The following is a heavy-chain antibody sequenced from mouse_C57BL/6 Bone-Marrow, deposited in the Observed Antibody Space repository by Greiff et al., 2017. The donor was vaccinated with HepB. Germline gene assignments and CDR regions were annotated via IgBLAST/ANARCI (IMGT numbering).Heavy chain of an antibody. V-gene: IGHV1-42*01. CDR3: ARVPHYYGSSYLYWYFDV. J-gene: IGHJ1*03. Sequence: VQLQQSGPELVKPGASVKISCKASGYSFTGYYMNWVKQSPEKSLEWIGEINPSTGGTTYNQKFKAKATLTVDKSSSTAYMQLKSLTSEDSAVYYCARVPHYYGSSYLYWYFDVWGTGTTVTVSS. CDR2: INPSTGGT. CDR1: GYSFTGYY. D-gene: IGHD1-1*01.